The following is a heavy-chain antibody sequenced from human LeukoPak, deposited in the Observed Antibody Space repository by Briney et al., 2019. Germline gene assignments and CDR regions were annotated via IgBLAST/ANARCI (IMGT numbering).Heavy chain of an antibody. Sequence: PGGSLRLSCAASGFTFSDTAMSWVRRAPGKGLEWVSAISADGNGRFYTDSVKGRFTVSRDNSNNMLYLQMNSLRGDDTAVYYCATHLASCSTGSCFFFASWGRGALVTVSS. CDR2: ISADGNGR. CDR1: GFTFSDTA. D-gene: IGHD2-15*01. V-gene: IGHV3-23*01. CDR3: ATHLASCSTGSCFFFAS. J-gene: IGHJ4*02.